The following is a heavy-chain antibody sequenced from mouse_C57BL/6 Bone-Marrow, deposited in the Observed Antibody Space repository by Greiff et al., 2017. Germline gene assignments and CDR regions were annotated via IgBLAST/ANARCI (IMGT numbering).Heavy chain of an antibody. Sequence: EVKLVESGGDLVKPGGSLKLSCAASGFTFSSYGMSWVRQTPDKRLEWVATISSGGSYPYYPDSVKGRFTISRDNAKNTLYLQMSSLKSEDTAMYYCARRAYYSNYWFAYWGQGTLVTDSA. V-gene: IGHV5-6*02. CDR1: GFTFSSYG. CDR2: ISSGGSYP. D-gene: IGHD2-5*01. CDR3: ARRAYYSNYWFAY. J-gene: IGHJ3*01.